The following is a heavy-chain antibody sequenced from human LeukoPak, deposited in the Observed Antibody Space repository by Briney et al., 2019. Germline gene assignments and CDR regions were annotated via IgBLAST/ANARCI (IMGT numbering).Heavy chain of an antibody. V-gene: IGHV4-34*01. D-gene: IGHD2-2*02. CDR3: ARDNIVVVPAAIGFDP. CDR2: INHSGST. J-gene: IGHJ5*02. Sequence: SETLSLTCAVYGGSFSGYYWSWIRQPPRKGLEWIGEINHSGSTNYNPSLKSRVTISVDTSKNQFSLKLSSVTAADTAVYYCARDNIVVVPAAIGFDPWGQGTLVTVSS. CDR1: GGSFSGYY.